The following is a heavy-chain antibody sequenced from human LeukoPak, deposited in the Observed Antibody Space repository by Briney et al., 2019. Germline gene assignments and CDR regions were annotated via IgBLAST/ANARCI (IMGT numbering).Heavy chain of an antibody. CDR3: ARAGLYGPGSYYYLDY. D-gene: IGHD3-10*01. J-gene: IGHJ4*02. Sequence: GGSLRLSCAASGFIFNSYGMHWVRQAPGKGLEWVSYISSGVTTIYYADSVKGRFTISRDNAKNTLYLQMNSLRAEDTAVYYCARAGLYGPGSYYYLDYWGQGTLVTVSS. V-gene: IGHV3-48*03. CDR1: GFIFNSYG. CDR2: ISSGVTTI.